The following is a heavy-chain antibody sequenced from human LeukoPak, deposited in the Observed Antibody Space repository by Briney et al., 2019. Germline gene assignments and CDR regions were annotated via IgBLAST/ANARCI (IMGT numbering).Heavy chain of an antibody. CDR3: ARNRSMTTTPGFDH. Sequence: KPSETLSLTCAVSAYSIRGDDYWGWVRQSPGKGLEWIGRIYHSGITHYNPSLKSRVTIQVHTSKHQFSLMLNSVTAADTAVYYCARNRSMTTTPGFDHWGQGTLVTVSS. D-gene: IGHD4-11*01. V-gene: IGHV4-38-2*01. J-gene: IGHJ4*02. CDR1: AYSIRGDDY. CDR2: IYHSGIT.